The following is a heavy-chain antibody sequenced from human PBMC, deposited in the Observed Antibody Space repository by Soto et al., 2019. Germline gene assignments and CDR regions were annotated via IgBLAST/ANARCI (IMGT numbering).Heavy chain of an antibody. V-gene: IGHV4-59*01. CDR2: IYYSGST. Sequence: SETLSLTCTVSGGSISSYYWSWIRQPPGKGLEWIGYIYYSGSTNYNPSLKSRVTISVDTSKNQFSLKLSSVTAADTAVYYCARAGKNFWSGYYDDYYYYMDVWGKGTTVTVSS. D-gene: IGHD3-3*01. CDR1: GGSISSYY. J-gene: IGHJ6*03. CDR3: ARAGKNFWSGYYDDYYYYMDV.